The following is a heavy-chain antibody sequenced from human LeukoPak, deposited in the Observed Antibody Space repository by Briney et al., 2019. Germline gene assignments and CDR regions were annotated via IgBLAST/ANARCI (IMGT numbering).Heavy chain of an antibody. D-gene: IGHD2-21*02. V-gene: IGHV3-9*01. Sequence: GESLRLSCEASGFTFDDYAFHWVRRAPGKGLEWVSGISWNSVAIDYADSVKGRFTISRDNAKNSLYLQMNSLRLEDTAFYYCARRGPSCGGDCYYDYWGQGALVTVSS. CDR3: ARRGPSCGGDCYYDY. J-gene: IGHJ4*02. CDR1: GFTFDDYA. CDR2: ISWNSVAI.